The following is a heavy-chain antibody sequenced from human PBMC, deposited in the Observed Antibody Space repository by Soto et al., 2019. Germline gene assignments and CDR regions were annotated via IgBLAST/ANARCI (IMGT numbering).Heavy chain of an antibody. D-gene: IGHD1-1*01. V-gene: IGHV4-39*01. Sequence: SETLSLTCTVSGGSISSSSYYWGWIRQPPGKGLEWIGSIYYSGSTYYNPSLKSRVTISVDTSKNQFSLKLSSVTAADTAVYYCARHLIDLERRYYYYGMDVWGQGTTVTVSS. CDR2: IYYSGST. J-gene: IGHJ6*02. CDR3: ARHLIDLERRYYYYGMDV. CDR1: GGSISSSSYY.